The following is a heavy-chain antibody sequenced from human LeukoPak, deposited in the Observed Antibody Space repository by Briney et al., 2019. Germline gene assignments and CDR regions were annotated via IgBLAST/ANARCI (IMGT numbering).Heavy chain of an antibody. Sequence: SEALSLTCTVSGYSISNGYYWSWIRQPPGKGLEWIGEINHSGSTNYNPSLKSRVTISVDTSKNQFSLKLSSVTAADTAVYYCVRGRYSSGWFKDKNWFDPWGQGIPVTVSS. D-gene: IGHD6-19*01. J-gene: IGHJ5*02. V-gene: IGHV4-38-2*02. CDR1: GYSISNGYY. CDR2: INHSGST. CDR3: VRGRYSSGWFKDKNWFDP.